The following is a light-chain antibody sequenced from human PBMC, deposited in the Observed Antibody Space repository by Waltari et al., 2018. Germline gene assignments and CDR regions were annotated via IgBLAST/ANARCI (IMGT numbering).Light chain of an antibody. Sequence: QMTQSPLSVSASIGARVAISCRARQDIASWLAWYQQHPGKAPRLLVYAASNLQSGVPSRFSGSGSGTNFTLTINSLQPEDFATYYCQLAQRFPFFGPGTKVDVK. J-gene: IGKJ3*01. V-gene: IGKV1-12*01. CDR3: QLAQRFPF. CDR2: AAS. CDR1: QDIASW.